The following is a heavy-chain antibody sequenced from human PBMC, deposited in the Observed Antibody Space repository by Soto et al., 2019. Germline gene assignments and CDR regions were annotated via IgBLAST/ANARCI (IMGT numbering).Heavy chain of an antibody. CDR2: IYYSGST. V-gene: IGHV4-39*01. CDR1: GGSISSSSYY. CDR3: ASQIYGTYARNFDH. Sequence: SETLSLTCTVSGGSISSSSYYWGWIRQPPGKGLEWMGSIYYSGSTYYNASLKSRVTISVDTSKNQFSLKLSSVTAADTAVYYCASQIYGTYARNFDHWGQGALVTVSS. J-gene: IGHJ4*02. D-gene: IGHD4-17*01.